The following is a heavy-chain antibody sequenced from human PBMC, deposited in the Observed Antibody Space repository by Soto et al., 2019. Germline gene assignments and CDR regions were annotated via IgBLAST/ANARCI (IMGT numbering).Heavy chain of an antibody. CDR2: IYYSGST. CDR3: AKDDYVVAAIHAPFDY. CDR1: GGSISSYY. Sequence: SETLSLTCTVSGGSISSYYWSWIRQPPGKGLEWIGYIYYSGSTNYNPSLKSRVTISVDTSKNQFSLKLSSVTAADTAVYYCAKDDYVVAAIHAPFDYWGQGTLVTVSS. J-gene: IGHJ4*02. V-gene: IGHV4-59*01. D-gene: IGHD2-15*01.